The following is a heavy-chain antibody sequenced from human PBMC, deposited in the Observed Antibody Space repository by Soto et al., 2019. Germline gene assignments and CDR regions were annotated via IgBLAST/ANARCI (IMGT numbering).Heavy chain of an antibody. J-gene: IGHJ4*02. Sequence: SEPLSVTCTVAGGCISSGGYYYRWIRQHPGKGLEWIGYIYYSGSTYYNPSLKSRVTISVDTSKNQFSLKLSSVTAADTAAYYCARGPYDSSGYYPNWGQGTLVTVSS. D-gene: IGHD3-22*01. CDR3: ARGPYDSSGYYPN. CDR1: GGCISSGGYY. V-gene: IGHV4-31*03. CDR2: IYYSGST.